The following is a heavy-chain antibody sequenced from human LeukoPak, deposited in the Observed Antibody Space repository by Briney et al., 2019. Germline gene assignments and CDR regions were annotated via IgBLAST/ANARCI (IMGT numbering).Heavy chain of an antibody. CDR1: GFTFNNAW. Sequence: GESLRLSCAASGFTFNNAWMSWVRQAPGKGLEWVARISKSHGGTTDYAAPVKGRFTISRNDSKNMLYLQMNSLKTEDTAVYYCMTVTFIVVVGFTRFPWGQGTLVTVSS. CDR2: ISKSHGGTT. V-gene: IGHV3-15*01. J-gene: IGHJ4*02. CDR3: MTVTFIVVVGFTRFP. D-gene: IGHD1-26*01.